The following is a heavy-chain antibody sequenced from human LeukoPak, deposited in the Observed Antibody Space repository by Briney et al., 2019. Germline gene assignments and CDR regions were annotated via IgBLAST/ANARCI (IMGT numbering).Heavy chain of an antibody. D-gene: IGHD3-22*01. CDR1: GGSISSYY. V-gene: IGHV4-59*08. CDR3: ARLSSRDSSDYYIDY. CDR2: ISYSGTT. Sequence: SETLSLTCTVSGGSISSYYWSWIRQSPGKGLEWIGYISYSGTTNYNPSLKSRVTISVDTSKNQFSLRLCSVTAADTAVYYCARLSSRDSSDYYIDYWGQGTLVTVSS. J-gene: IGHJ4*02.